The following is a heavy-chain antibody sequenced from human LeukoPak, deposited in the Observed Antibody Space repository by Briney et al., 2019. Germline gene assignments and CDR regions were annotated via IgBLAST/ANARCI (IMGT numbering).Heavy chain of an antibody. CDR2: IYTSGST. Sequence: SETLSLTCTVSGGSISSYYWSWIRQPPGKGLEWIGYIYTSGSTNYNPSLKSRVTISVDTSKNQFSLKLSSVTAADTAVYYYARRNYSYYYYYYMDVWGKGTTVTVSS. CDR1: GGSISSYY. V-gene: IGHV4-4*09. D-gene: IGHD4-11*01. CDR3: ARRNYSYYYYYYMDV. J-gene: IGHJ6*03.